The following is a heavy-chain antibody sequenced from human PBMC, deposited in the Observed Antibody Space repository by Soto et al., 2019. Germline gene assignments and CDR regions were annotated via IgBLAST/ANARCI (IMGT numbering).Heavy chain of an antibody. Sequence: ASVKVSCKASGYTFTSYAMHWVRQAPGKRLEWMGWINAGNGETKYSQKFQGRVTMTKDTSTDTAYMELSSLRSEDTAVYYCATTVPVEMATITWDYWGQGTLVTVSS. CDR2: INAGNGET. D-gene: IGHD4-4*01. J-gene: IGHJ4*02. CDR3: ATTVPVEMATITWDY. V-gene: IGHV1-3*01. CDR1: GYTFTSYA.